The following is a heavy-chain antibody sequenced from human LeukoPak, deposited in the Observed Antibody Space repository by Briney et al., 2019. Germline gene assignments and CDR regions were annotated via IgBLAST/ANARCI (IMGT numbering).Heavy chain of an antibody. Sequence: PSEALSLTCTVSGGSISSHYWSWIRQPPGKGLEWIGYIYYSGSTNYNPSLKSRVTISVDTSKNQFSLKLSSVTAADTAVYYCARVEFRYGYYYYYYMDVWGKGTTVTVSS. CDR3: ARVEFRYGYYYYYYMDV. J-gene: IGHJ6*03. CDR1: GGSISSHY. V-gene: IGHV4-59*11. D-gene: IGHD3-10*01. CDR2: IYYSGST.